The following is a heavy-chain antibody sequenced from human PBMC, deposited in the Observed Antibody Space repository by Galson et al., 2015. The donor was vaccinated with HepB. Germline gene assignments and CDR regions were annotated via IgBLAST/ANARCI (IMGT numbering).Heavy chain of an antibody. CDR2: ISSSSSYI. V-gene: IGHV3-21*01. Sequence: SLRLSCAASGFTFSSYSMNWVRQAPGKGLEWVSSISSSSSYIYYADSVKGRFTISRDNAKNSLYLQINSLRAEDTAVYYCARAGNDYVWGSYRYLDYWGQGTLVTVSS. J-gene: IGHJ4*02. CDR1: GFTFSSYS. D-gene: IGHD3-16*02. CDR3: ARAGNDYVWGSYRYLDY.